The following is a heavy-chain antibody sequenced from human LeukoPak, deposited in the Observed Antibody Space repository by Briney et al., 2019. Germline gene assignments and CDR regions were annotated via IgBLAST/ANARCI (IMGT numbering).Heavy chain of an antibody. Sequence: SETLSLTCAVYGGSFSGYYWSWIRQPPGKGLEWIGEINHSGSTNYNPSLKSRVTISVDTSKNQFSLKLSSVTAADTAVYYCARGVRVRVSLRYYYYYYMDVWGKGTTVTISS. J-gene: IGHJ6*03. D-gene: IGHD6-13*01. CDR2: INHSGST. CDR3: ARGVRVRVSLRYYYYYYMDV. V-gene: IGHV4-34*01. CDR1: GGSFSGYY.